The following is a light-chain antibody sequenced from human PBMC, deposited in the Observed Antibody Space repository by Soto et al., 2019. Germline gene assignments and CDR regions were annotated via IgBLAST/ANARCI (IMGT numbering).Light chain of an antibody. J-gene: IGKJ4*01. CDR2: AAS. V-gene: IGKV1-27*01. CDR1: QGIANY. CDR3: QRYDDAPLT. Sequence: DIQMTQSPSSLSASVGDRVTMTCRASQGIANYLVWYQQQPGKVPKLLIYAASTLHSGVPSRFSGSGSGTDFTLPISSLQPEDVGTYYCQRYDDAPLTFGGGTKVEIK.